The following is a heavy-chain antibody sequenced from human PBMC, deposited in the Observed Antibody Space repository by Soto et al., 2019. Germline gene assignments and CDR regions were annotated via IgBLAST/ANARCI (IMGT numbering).Heavy chain of an antibody. CDR3: ARMSCRGYYDSKVLCY. CDR2: ISAYNGNT. V-gene: IGHV1-18*01. CDR1: GYTFTSYG. D-gene: IGHD3-22*01. J-gene: IGHJ4*02. Sequence: GASVKVSCKASGYTFTSYGISWVRQAPGQGLEWMGWISAYNGNTNYAQKLQGRVTMTTDTSTSTAYMELRSLRSDDTAVYYCARMSCRGYYDSKVLCYWGQGTLVTGSS.